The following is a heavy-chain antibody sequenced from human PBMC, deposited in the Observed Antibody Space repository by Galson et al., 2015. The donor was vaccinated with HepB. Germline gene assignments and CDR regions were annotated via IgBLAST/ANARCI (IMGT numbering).Heavy chain of an antibody. D-gene: IGHD6-19*01. Sequence: ALRLSCAASGFNFNKYWMSWVRQRPGKGLEWLANIKTDGREKDYGDSVKGRLTISRDNSRNTLYLQMNSLRAGDTALYYCAKLILVAGLTNYFDSWGRGILVPVSS. CDR1: GFNFNKYW. J-gene: IGHJ4*02. V-gene: IGHV3-7*03. CDR2: IKTDGREK. CDR3: AKLILVAGLTNYFDS.